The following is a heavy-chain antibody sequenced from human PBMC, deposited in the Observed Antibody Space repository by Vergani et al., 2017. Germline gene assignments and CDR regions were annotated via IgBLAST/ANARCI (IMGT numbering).Heavy chain of an antibody. CDR2: IWDDGSNK. J-gene: IGHJ4*02. D-gene: IGHD3-22*01. CDR1: GFTFSSYG. Sequence: QVQLVESGGGVVQPGRSLRLSCAASGFTFSSYGMHWVRQAPGKGLEWVAVIWDDGSNKYYADSVKGRFTISRDNSKNTLYLQMNILRADDTAVYYCAREAYYYDRSGYYYIGFDYGGQGTLVTVSS. V-gene: IGHV3-33*01. CDR3: AREAYYYDRSGYYYIGFDY.